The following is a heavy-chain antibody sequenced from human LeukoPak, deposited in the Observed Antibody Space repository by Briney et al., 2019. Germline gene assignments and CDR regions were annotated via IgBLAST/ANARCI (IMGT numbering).Heavy chain of an antibody. Sequence: GASVKVSCKASGYTFTSYGISWVRQAPGQGLEWMGWISAYNGNTNYPQKLQGRVTMTTDTSTSTAYMELRSLRSDDTAVYYCARAGDFWSGYYLRNYYYYMDVWGKGTTVTVSS. D-gene: IGHD3-3*01. J-gene: IGHJ6*03. CDR2: ISAYNGNT. CDR3: ARAGDFWSGYYLRNYYYYMDV. CDR1: GYTFTSYG. V-gene: IGHV1-18*01.